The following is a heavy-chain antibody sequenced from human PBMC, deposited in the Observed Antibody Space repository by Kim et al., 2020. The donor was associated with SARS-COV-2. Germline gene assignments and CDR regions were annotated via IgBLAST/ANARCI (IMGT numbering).Heavy chain of an antibody. J-gene: IGHJ6*02. CDR2: ISSSSSTI. Sequence: GGSLRLSCAASGFTFSSYSMNWVRQAPGKGLEWVSYISSSSSTIYYADSVKGRFTISRDNAKNSLYLQMNSLRDEDTAVYYCARWGGYSGYDGYYYYVMDVWGQGTTVTVSS. CDR3: ARWGGYSGYDGYYYYVMDV. V-gene: IGHV3-48*02. D-gene: IGHD5-12*01. CDR1: GFTFSSYS.